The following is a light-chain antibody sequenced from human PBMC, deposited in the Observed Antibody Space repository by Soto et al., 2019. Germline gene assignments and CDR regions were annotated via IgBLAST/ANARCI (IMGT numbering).Light chain of an antibody. CDR3: EQVNSFPIT. CDR2: AAS. CDR1: QNIRSW. J-gene: IGKJ5*01. Sequence: IQMTQSPSSVSAAVGDGVTVTCRASQNIRSWLAWYQQKPGKAPKLLIYAASNLQSGVPSRFSGSGSGTDFTLTISSLQPEDFATYYCEQVNSFPITYGQGTRLEIK. V-gene: IGKV1-12*01.